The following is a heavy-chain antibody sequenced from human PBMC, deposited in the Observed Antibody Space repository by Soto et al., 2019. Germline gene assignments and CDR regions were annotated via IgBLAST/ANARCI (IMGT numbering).Heavy chain of an antibody. D-gene: IGHD5-18*01. CDR2: IRSKVNTYAT. Sequence: EVQLVESGGGLVQPGGSLKLSCAASGFTFSDSAMHWVRQASGKGPEWVGRIRSKVNTYATAYAASVKGRFTISRDDLMNTTDLQMNSLKTEDTVVYYCTRRRDWTAMDPLDYWGQGTLVTVSS. CDR1: GFTFSDSA. J-gene: IGHJ4*02. V-gene: IGHV3-73*02. CDR3: TRRRDWTAMDPLDY.